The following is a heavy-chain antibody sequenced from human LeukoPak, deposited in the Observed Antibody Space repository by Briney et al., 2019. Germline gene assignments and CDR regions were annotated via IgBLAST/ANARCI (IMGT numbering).Heavy chain of an antibody. Sequence: GGSLRLSCAVSCFPFSSFSMNWVRQAPGKGLEWVSYISSSSSTIYYADSVKGRFTISRDNAKNSLYLQMISLTAEGTAVYYCATLNFRSSLLFDSWGQGTLVTVSS. CDR2: ISSSSSTI. CDR3: ATLNFRSSLLFDS. V-gene: IGHV3-48*01. J-gene: IGHJ4*02. D-gene: IGHD6-6*01. CDR1: CFPFSSFS.